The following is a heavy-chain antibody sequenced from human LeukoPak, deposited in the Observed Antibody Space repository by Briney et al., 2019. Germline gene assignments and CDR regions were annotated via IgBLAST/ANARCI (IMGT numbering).Heavy chain of an antibody. V-gene: IGHV3-74*01. J-gene: IGHJ4*02. Sequence: GGSLRLSCATSGFTFTSYWMHWVRQVAGKGLVWLARVDLGGSRIINTNSVKGRFTISRDNAKSTVYLQMNSLRVEDTAVYYCITDLGWGQGTLVTVSS. CDR3: ITDLG. D-gene: IGHD1-14*01. CDR2: VDLGGSRI. CDR1: GFTFTSYW.